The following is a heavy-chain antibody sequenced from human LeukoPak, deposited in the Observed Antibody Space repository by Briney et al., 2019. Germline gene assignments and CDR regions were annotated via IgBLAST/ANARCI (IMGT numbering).Heavy chain of an antibody. J-gene: IGHJ5*02. CDR2: IYYSGST. CDR1: GGSISSSSYY. Sequence: SETLSLTCTVSGGSISSSSYYWGWIRQPPGKGLEWIGSIYYSGSTYYNPSLKSRVTISVDTSKKQFSLSLSSVTAADTAVYYCARSGRMYDYGSGGYFKRHWNWFDPWGQGTLVTVSS. V-gene: IGHV4-39*07. D-gene: IGHD3-10*01. CDR3: ARSGRMYDYGSGGYFKRHWNWFDP.